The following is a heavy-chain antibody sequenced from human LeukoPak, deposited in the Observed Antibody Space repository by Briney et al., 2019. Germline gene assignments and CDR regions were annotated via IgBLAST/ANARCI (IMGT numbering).Heavy chain of an antibody. CDR1: GFTFGDYA. J-gene: IGHJ6*02. Sequence: GGSPRLSCTASGFTFGDYAMSWVRQAPGKGLEWVGFIRSKAYGGTTEYAASVKGRFTISRDDSKSIAYLQMNSLKTEDTAVYYCTRDWSSGMDVWGQGTTVTVSS. V-gene: IGHV3-49*04. CDR3: TRDWSSGMDV. CDR2: IRSKAYGGTT.